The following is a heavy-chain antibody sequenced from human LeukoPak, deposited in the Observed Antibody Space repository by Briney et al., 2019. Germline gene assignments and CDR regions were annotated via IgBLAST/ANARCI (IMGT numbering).Heavy chain of an antibody. CDR1: GFTFSSYA. D-gene: IGHD5-12*01. CDR3: AKGGSGYDPTPYYYYYMDV. Sequence: PGGSLRLSCAASGFTFSSYAMSWVRQAPGKGLEWVSAISGSGGSTYYADSVKGRFTISRDNSKNTLYLQMNSLRAEDTAVYYCAKGGSGYDPTPYYYYYMDVWGKGTTVTVSS. V-gene: IGHV3-23*01. J-gene: IGHJ6*03. CDR2: ISGSGGST.